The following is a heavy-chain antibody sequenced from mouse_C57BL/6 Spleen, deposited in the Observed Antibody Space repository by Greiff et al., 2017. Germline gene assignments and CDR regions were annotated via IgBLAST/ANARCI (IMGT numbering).Heavy chain of an antibody. CDR3: AGSSYGRSDY. Sequence: VQLQQSGAELVKPGASVKLSCTASGFTFNDYYMNWVKQRPEQGLEWIGRIDPEDGETKYAPKFQGKATITADTSSSTAYLQLSSLTSEDTAVYYCAGSSYGRSDYWGQGTTLTVSA. CDR1: GFTFNDYY. V-gene: IGHV14-2*01. J-gene: IGHJ2*01. CDR2: IDPEDGET. D-gene: IGHD1-1*01.